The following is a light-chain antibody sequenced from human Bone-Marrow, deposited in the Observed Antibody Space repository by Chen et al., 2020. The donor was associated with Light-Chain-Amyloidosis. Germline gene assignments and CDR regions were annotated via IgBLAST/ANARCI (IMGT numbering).Light chain of an antibody. J-gene: IGKJ1*01. CDR1: KSISSY. CDR3: QQSYSTPKT. Sequence: DIQMTQSPSSLSASVGYRVTSTCRASKSISSYLNWYQQKPGKAPKLLIYAASSLQSGVPSRFSGSGSGTDFTLTISSLQPEDFATYYCQQSYSTPKTFGQGTKVEIK. CDR2: AAS. V-gene: IGKV1-39*01.